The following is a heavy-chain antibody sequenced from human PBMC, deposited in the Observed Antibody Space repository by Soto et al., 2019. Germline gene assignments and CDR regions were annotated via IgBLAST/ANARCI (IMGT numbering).Heavy chain of an antibody. CDR1: GFTFSSYG. CDR2: ISYDGSNK. V-gene: IGHV3-30*18. Sequence: GESLKISCAASGFTFSSYGMHWVRQAPGKGLEWVAVISYDGSNKYYADSVKGRFIISRDNSKNTLYLQMNSLRAEDTAVYYCAKDRAGIAVAGPSYYYYYYMDVWGKGTTVTVSS. J-gene: IGHJ6*03. CDR3: AKDRAGIAVAGPSYYYYYYMDV. D-gene: IGHD6-19*01.